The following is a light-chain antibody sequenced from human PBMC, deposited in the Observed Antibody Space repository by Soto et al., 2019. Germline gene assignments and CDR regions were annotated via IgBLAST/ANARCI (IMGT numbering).Light chain of an antibody. Sequence: QSVLTQPPSASGSPGQSVTISCTGTSSDVGAYNYVSWYQQHAGKAPKLVIYEVTKRPSGVPDRFSGSKSANTASLTVSGLQAEDEADYYSSSSASSNTWVFGGGTKLTVL. V-gene: IGLV2-8*01. CDR3: SSSASSNTWV. J-gene: IGLJ3*02. CDR1: SSDVGAYNY. CDR2: EVT.